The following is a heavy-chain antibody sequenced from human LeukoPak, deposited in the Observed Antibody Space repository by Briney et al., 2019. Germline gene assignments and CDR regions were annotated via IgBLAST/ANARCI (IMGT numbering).Heavy chain of an antibody. D-gene: IGHD2-15*01. J-gene: IGHJ6*03. CDR3: ARRNGGRYMDV. Sequence: ASVKVSCKASGYTFTSYYMHWVRQAPGQGLEWMGIINPSGGSTSYAQKFQGRVTMTRDMSTSTVYMELSSLRSEDTAVYYCARRNGGRYMDVWGKGTTVTVSS. CDR1: GYTFTSYY. CDR2: INPSGGST. V-gene: IGHV1-46*01.